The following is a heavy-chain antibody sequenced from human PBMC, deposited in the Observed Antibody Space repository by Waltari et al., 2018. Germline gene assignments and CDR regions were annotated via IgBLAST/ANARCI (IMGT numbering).Heavy chain of an antibody. V-gene: IGHV4-34*02. CDR3: ARSAAIVVRGRYFQY. J-gene: IGHJ1*01. Sequence: VLLQQWGAGLLKPSETLSLSCAVHGGSSFGPYFWNWVRQVPGKGLEWIGEITDRGLTNYNPALKSRATISVDTSRNQFSLTLTSVTAADTALYYCARSAAIVVRGRYFQYWGQGTLVTVSS. CDR2: ITDRGLT. CDR1: GGSSFGPYF. D-gene: IGHD3-10*01.